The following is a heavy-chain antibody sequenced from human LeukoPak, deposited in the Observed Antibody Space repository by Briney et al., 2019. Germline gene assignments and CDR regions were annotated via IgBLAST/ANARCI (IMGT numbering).Heavy chain of an antibody. CDR1: GYTFTGYY. J-gene: IGHJ3*02. V-gene: IGHV1-2*02. CDR2: INPNSGGT. Sequence: ASVKVSCKASGYTFTGYYMHWVRQAPGQGLEWMGWINPNSGGTNYAQKFQGRVTMTEDTSTDTAYMELSSLRSEDTAVYYCATSTSYYDILTGYYNDAFDIWGQGTMVTVSS. D-gene: IGHD3-9*01. CDR3: ATSTSYYDILTGYYNDAFDI.